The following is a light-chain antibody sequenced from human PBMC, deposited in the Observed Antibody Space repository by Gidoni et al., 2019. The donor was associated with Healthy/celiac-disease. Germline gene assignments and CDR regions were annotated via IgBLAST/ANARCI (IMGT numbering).Light chain of an antibody. J-gene: IGLJ2*01. Sequence: GSPGQSITISCTGTSSDVGGYNYVSWYQQHPGKAPKLMLYEFSNRPSGVSNRFSGSKSGNTASLTISGLQAEDEADYYCSSYTSSSTLVFGGGTKLTVL. V-gene: IGLV2-14*01. CDR1: SSDVGGYNY. CDR2: EFS. CDR3: SSYTSSSTLV.